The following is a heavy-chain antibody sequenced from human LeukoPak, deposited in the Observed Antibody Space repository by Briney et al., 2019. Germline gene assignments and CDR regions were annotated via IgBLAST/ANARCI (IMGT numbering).Heavy chain of an antibody. CDR3: AKDKVATMDGGGYYYGMDV. D-gene: IGHD5-12*01. CDR1: GFTFSSYA. CDR2: ISGSGGST. J-gene: IGHJ6*02. V-gene: IGHV3-23*01. Sequence: TGGSLRLSCAASGFTFSSYAMSWVRQAPGKGLEWVSAISGSGGSTYYADSVKGRFTISRDNSKNTLYLQMNSLRAEDTAVYCCAKDKVATMDGGGYYYGMDVWGQGTTVTVSS.